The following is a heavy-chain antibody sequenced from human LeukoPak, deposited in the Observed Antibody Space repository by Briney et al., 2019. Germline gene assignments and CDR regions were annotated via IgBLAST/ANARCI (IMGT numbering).Heavy chain of an antibody. V-gene: IGHV3-23*01. Sequence: PGGSLRLSCAASGFSISAYAMNWVRQTPGKGPEWVSTITGSGGGTYYADSVKGRFTISRDLSKNTLYLEMYGLSAEDTAIYHCSTGGVYLYLQDWGQGTLVTV. CDR3: STGGVYLYLQD. CDR2: ITGSGGGT. CDR1: GFSISAYA. D-gene: IGHD2-8*02. J-gene: IGHJ4*01.